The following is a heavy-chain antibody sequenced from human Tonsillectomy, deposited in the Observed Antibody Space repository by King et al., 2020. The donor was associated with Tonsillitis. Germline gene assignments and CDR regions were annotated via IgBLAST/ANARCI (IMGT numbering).Heavy chain of an antibody. CDR2: IKQDGNEK. D-gene: IGHD6-19*01. CDR3: ARDIAVAGAFDY. V-gene: IGHV3-7*01. J-gene: IGHJ4*02. CDR1: GFTFSSYW. Sequence: VQLVESGGGLVQPGGSLRLSCAASGFTFSSYWRSWVRQAPGKGLEWVANIKQDGNEKYYVDSVKGRFTISRDNAKNSLYLQMNSLRAEDTAVYYCARDIAVAGAFDYWGQGTLVTVSS.